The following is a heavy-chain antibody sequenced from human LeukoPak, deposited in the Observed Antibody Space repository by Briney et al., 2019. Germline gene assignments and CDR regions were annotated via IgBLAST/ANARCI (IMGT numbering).Heavy chain of an antibody. J-gene: IGHJ4*02. CDR2: IDPSDSYT. CDR3: ARREAYCSSTSCRLFDY. Sequence: GESLKISCTSSGYSFTSYWISWVRQMPAKGLEWMGRIDPSDSYTNYSPSFQGHVTISADKSISTAYLQWSSLKASDTAMYYCARREAYCSSTSCRLFDYWGQGPVVSVSS. V-gene: IGHV5-10-1*01. D-gene: IGHD2-2*01. CDR1: GYSFTSYW.